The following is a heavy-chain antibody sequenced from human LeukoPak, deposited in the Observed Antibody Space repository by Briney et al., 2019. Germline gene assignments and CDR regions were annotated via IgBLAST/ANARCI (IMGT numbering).Heavy chain of an antibody. CDR3: VRVYTSEWLLYDYYYYYMDV. Sequence: SETLSLTCTVSGGSISSYYWSWIRQPAGKGLEWIGRIYTSGSTNYNPSLKSRVTMSVDTSKNQFSLKLSSVTAADTAVYYCVRVYTSEWLLYDYYYYYMDVWGKGTAVTVSS. CDR2: IYTSGST. CDR1: GGSISSYY. V-gene: IGHV4-4*07. D-gene: IGHD3-3*01. J-gene: IGHJ6*03.